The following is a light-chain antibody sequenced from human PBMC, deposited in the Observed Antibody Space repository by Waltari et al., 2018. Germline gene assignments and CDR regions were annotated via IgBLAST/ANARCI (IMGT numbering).Light chain of an antibody. CDR3: FSAADNTGV. J-gene: IGLJ3*02. V-gene: IGLV3-27*01. CDR2: KDK. Sequence: SYELTQPSSVSVSPGQTATITCSGDLLARKSVRWFQQSPGQAPLLVLFKDKERPSGIPERFSGSTSGTTVTLTIGGAQVDDEADYFCFSAADNTGVFGGGTKLIVL. CDR1: LLARKS.